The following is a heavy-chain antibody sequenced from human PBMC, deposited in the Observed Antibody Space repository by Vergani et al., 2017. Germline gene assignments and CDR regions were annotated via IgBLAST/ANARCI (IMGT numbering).Heavy chain of an antibody. J-gene: IGHJ4*02. V-gene: IGHV4-59*01. CDR1: GGSISSYY. CDR2: IYYSGST. CDR3: ARGRYYDSSGYYYLFDY. Sequence: QVQLQESGPGLVKPSETLSLTCTVSGGSISSYYWSWIRQPPGKGLEWIGYIYYSGSTNYNPSLKSRVTISVDTSKNQFSLKLSCVTAADTAVYYCARGRYYDSSGYYYLFDYWGQGTLVTVSS. D-gene: IGHD3-22*01.